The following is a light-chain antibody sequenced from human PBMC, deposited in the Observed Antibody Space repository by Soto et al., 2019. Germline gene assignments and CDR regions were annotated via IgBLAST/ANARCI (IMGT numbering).Light chain of an antibody. CDR2: WAS. V-gene: IGKV4-1*01. CDR1: QSVLSTSNNKNY. J-gene: IGKJ4*01. Sequence: DIVMTQSPDSLAVSLGERVTINCKSSQSVLSTSNNKNYLSWHQQKPGQPPRLLIYWASTRESGVPDRFSGSGSGTDFTLTISSLQAEDVAIYYCQQHFTAPLTFGGGTKVEIK. CDR3: QQHFTAPLT.